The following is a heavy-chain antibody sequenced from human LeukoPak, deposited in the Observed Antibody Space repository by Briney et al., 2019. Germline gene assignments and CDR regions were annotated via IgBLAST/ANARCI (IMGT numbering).Heavy chain of an antibody. D-gene: IGHD6-13*01. V-gene: IGHV4-39*07. Sequence: SETLSLTCTVSGGSISSSSYYWGWIRQPPGKGLEWIGSIYYSGSTYYNPSLKSRVTISVDTSKNQFSLKLSSVTAADTAVYYCARLYSSSWYDKTYYYYYMDVWGKGTTVTISS. CDR1: GGSISSSSYY. CDR2: IYYSGST. J-gene: IGHJ6*03. CDR3: ARLYSSSWYDKTYYYYYMDV.